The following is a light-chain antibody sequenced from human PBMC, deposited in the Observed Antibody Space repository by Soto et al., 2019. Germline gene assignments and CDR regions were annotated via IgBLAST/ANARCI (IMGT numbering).Light chain of an antibody. V-gene: IGKV1-5*01. CDR3: QQYNSYSRT. Sequence: DIQMKQSPSTLSASVGDRVTITCRASQSISSWLAWYQQKPGKAPKLLIYDASSLESGVPSRFSGSGSETEFTLTISSLQPDDFATYYCQQYNSYSRTFGQGTKVDIK. CDR1: QSISSW. CDR2: DAS. J-gene: IGKJ1*01.